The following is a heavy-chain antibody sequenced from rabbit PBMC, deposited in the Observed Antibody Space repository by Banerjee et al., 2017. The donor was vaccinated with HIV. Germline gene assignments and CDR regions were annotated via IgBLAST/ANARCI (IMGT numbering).Heavy chain of an antibody. V-gene: IGHV1S45*01. J-gene: IGHJ4*01. CDR2: IVINSGST. D-gene: IGHD6-1*01. CDR3: ARSWDVDPYTTIAYALDL. CDR1: GFSLNNDCY. Sequence: QEQLEESGGDLVKPEGSLTLTCTASGFSLNNDCYMCWVRQAPGKGLELIACIVINSGSTYYASWAKGRFTISKTSSTTVTLQMTSLTAADTATYFCARSWDVDPYTTIAYALDLWGQGTLVTVS.